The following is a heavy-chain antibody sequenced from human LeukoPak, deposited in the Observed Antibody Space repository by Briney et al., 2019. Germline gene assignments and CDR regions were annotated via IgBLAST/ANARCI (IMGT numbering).Heavy chain of an antibody. CDR2: IDSDGSRT. Sequence: GGSLRLSCAASGFTFSTSWMHWVRQTPGEGLVWVSLIDSDGSRTNYADSVKGRFTISRDNAKNTLYLQMNGLRAEDTAVYYCASYSSSWYVVYWGQGTLVTVSS. V-gene: IGHV3-74*01. CDR1: GFTFSTSW. D-gene: IGHD6-13*01. J-gene: IGHJ4*02. CDR3: ASYSSSWYVVY.